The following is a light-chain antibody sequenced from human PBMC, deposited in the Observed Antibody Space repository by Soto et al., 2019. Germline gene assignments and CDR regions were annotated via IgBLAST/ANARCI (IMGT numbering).Light chain of an antibody. Sequence: QSALTQPPSASGSPGQSVTISCTGTSSDIGYYNYVSWYQQHPGKAPKLLIYDVTKRPSGVPDRFSGSKSGNTASLTVSGLQAEDEADYYCSSFAGVSTVFGTGTKLTVL. V-gene: IGLV2-8*01. CDR3: SSFAGVSTV. J-gene: IGLJ1*01. CDR2: DVT. CDR1: SSDIGYYNY.